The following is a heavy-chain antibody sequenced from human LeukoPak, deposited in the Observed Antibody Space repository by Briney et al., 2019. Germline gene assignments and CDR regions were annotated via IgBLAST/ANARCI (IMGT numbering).Heavy chain of an antibody. CDR3: ASPYGSGSYPY. J-gene: IGHJ4*02. D-gene: IGHD3-10*01. V-gene: IGHV4-39*01. CDR2: IYYSGST. Sequence: SETLSLTCTVSGGSISSSNYYWVWIRQPPGKGLEWIGTIYYSGSTYYNPSLTLKSRVTISVSTSKNQFSLKLSSVTAADTAVYYCASPYGSGSYPYWGQGTLVTVSS. CDR1: GGSISSSNYY.